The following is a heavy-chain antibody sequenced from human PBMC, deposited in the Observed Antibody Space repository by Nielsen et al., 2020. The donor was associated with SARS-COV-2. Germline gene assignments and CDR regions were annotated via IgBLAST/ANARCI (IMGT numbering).Heavy chain of an antibody. CDR2: IYHSGST. V-gene: IGHV4-4*02. Sequence: SETLSLTCAVSGGSISSSNWWSWVRQPPGKGLEWIGEIYHSGSTNYNPSLKSRVTISVDKSKNQFSLKLSSVTAADTAVYYCARDAYSSSSQDNTVFDYWGQGTLVTVSS. D-gene: IGHD6-6*01. J-gene: IGHJ4*02. CDR3: ARDAYSSSSQDNTVFDY. CDR1: GGSISSSNW.